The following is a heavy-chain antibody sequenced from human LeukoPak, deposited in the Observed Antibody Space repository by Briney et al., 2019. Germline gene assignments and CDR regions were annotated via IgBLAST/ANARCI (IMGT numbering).Heavy chain of an antibody. V-gene: IGHV4-30-2*01. D-gene: IGHD2-2*01. CDR3: ARDGVEYCSSTSCSTTPDWYFDL. CDR2: IYHSGST. J-gene: IGHJ2*01. CDR1: GGSISSGGYY. Sequence: PSQTLSLTCTVSGGSISSGGYYWSWIRQPPGKGLEWIGYIYHSGSTYYNPSLKSRVTISVGRSKNQFSLKLSSVTAADTAVYYCARDGVEYCSSTSCSTTPDWYFDLWGRGTLVTVSS.